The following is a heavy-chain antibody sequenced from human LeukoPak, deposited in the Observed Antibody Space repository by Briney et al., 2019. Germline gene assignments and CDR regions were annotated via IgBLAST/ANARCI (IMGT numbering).Heavy chain of an antibody. CDR2: IIPIFGTA. D-gene: IGHD3-3*01. CDR3: ARGYYDFWSGSGPGWFDP. CDR1: GGTFGSYA. Sequence: PVKVSCKASGGTFGSYAISWVRQAPGQGLEWMGGIIPIFGTANYAQKFQGRVTITADESTSTAYMELSSLRSEDTAVYYCARGYYDFWSGSGPGWFDPWGQGTLVTVSS. J-gene: IGHJ5*02. V-gene: IGHV1-69*13.